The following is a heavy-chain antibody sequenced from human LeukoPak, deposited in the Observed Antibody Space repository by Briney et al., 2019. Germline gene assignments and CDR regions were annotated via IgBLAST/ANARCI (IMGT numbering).Heavy chain of an antibody. CDR3: ARAYSSSWYQYYYYYYYMDV. J-gene: IGHJ6*03. D-gene: IGHD6-13*01. V-gene: IGHV4-59*08. Sequence: SETLSLTCTVSGGSISNYYWSWIRQPPGKGLEWIGYIYYSGSANYNPSLKSRVTISVDTSKNQFSLELNSVTAADTAVYYCARAYSSSWYQYYYYYYYMDVWGKGTTVTVSS. CDR1: GGSISNYY. CDR2: IYYSGSA.